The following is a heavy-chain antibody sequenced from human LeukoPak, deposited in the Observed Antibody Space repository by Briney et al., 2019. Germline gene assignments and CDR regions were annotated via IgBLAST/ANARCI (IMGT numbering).Heavy chain of an antibody. D-gene: IGHD3-10*01. CDR1: GFTFSSYS. CDR2: ISSSSSYI. V-gene: IGHV3-21*04. Sequence: PGGSLRLSCAASGFTFSSYSMNWVRQAPGKGLEWVSSISSSSSYIYYADSVKGRFTISRDNAKNSLYLQWSSLKASDTGMYYCARPMIRGSPHYSDYWGQGTLVTVSS. CDR3: ARPMIRGSPHYSDY. J-gene: IGHJ4*02.